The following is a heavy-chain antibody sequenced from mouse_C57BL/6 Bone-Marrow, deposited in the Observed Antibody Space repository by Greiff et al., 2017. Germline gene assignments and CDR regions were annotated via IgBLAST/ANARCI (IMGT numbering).Heavy chain of an antibody. CDR1: GYTFTSYW. V-gene: IGHV1-50*01. Sequence: QVHVKQPGAELVKPGASVKLSCKASGYTFTSYWMQWVKQRPGQGLEWIGEIDPSDIYTNYNQKFKGKATLTVDTSSNTAYMQLSSLTSEDSAVYYCARLANYGSSFDYGGQGTTLTVSS. CDR3: ARLANYGSSFDY. D-gene: IGHD1-1*01. J-gene: IGHJ2*01. CDR2: IDPSDIYT.